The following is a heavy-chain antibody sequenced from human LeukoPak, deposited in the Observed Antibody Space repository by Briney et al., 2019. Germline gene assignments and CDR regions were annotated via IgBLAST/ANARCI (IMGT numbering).Heavy chain of an antibody. CDR2: INGSGGST. J-gene: IGHJ6*01. CDR1: GFTFSSYA. V-gene: IGHV3-23*01. Sequence: GGSLRLSCAASGFTFSSYAMSWVRQAPGKGLEWVSAINGSGGSTYYADSVKGRFTICRDNCKNALYLKMNSLRAEDTAVYCCAKGSEWQLHYYYYGMDVWGQGTTVTVSS. CDR3: AKGSEWQLHYYYYGMDV. D-gene: IGHD1-26*01.